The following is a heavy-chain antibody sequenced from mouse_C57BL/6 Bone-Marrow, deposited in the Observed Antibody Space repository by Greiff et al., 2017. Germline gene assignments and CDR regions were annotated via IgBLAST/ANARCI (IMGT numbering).Heavy chain of an antibody. CDR2: IDPSDSYT. D-gene: IGHD1-1*01. CDR1: GYTFTSYW. CDR3: ARSAVYGSCYWYFDV. Sequence: QVQLQQPGAELVMPGASVKLSCKASGYTFTSYWMHWVKQRPGQGLEWIGEIDPSDSYTNYNQKFKGKSTLTVDKSSSTAYMQLSSLTSEDSAVYYCARSAVYGSCYWYFDVWGTGTTVTVSS. J-gene: IGHJ1*03. V-gene: IGHV1-69*01.